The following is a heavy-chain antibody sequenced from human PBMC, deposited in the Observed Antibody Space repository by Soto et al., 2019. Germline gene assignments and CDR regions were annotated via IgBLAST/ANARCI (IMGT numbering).Heavy chain of an antibody. Sequence: RCAVYDESLSGSYCRQIRQPPGKVLEWIEETNHSGSTNPNPSLKSRVTISVDTSKNKFSLKLSSVTAADTAVYYCARGRVGATNRYYFAYWGHGTLAIV. CDR3: ARGRVGATNRYYFAY. CDR2: TNHSGST. CDR1: DESLSGSY. D-gene: IGHD1-26*01. J-gene: IGHJ4*01. V-gene: IGHV4-34*01.